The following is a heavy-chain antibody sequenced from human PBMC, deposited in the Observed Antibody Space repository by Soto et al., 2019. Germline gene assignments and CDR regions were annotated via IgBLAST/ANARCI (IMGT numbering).Heavy chain of an antibody. CDR2: IDGGGTT. V-gene: IGHV3-23*01. D-gene: IGHD5-18*01. Sequence: EVHLWESGGDLVQPGGSLRVSCVGSGYTFSSRAMSWVRQAPGKGLEWVSGIDGGGTTDYADSVKGRFTIPRDHAQDTLYLQMSSLRAEHTAVYYCAILLGFSFGGSCYSHVSDSWGQGTLVTVSS. CDR1: GYTFSSRA. CDR3: AILLGFSFGGSCYSHVSDS. J-gene: IGHJ4*02.